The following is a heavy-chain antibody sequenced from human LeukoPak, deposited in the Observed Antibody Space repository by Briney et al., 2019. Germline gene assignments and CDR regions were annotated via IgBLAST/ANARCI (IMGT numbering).Heavy chain of an antibody. CDR1: GGSFSGYY. J-gene: IGHJ4*02. D-gene: IGHD6-19*01. CDR2: INHSGST. Sequence: SQTLSLTCAVYGGSFSGYYWSWIRQPPGKGLEWIGEINHSGSTNYNPSLKSRVTISVDTSKNQFSLKLSSVTAADTAVYYCASGGIAVAGTGNSFDYWGQGTLVTVSS. V-gene: IGHV4-34*01. CDR3: ASGGIAVAGTGNSFDY.